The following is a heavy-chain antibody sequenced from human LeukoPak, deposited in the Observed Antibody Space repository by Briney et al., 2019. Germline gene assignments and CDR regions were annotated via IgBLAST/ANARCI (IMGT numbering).Heavy chain of an antibody. V-gene: IGHV1-24*01. CDR2: FDPEDGET. CDR3: ATDLPRLAYYYGMDV. CDR1: GYTLTELS. Sequence: AASVKVSCKVSGYTLTELSMHWVRQAPGKGLEWMGGFDPEDGETIYAQKFQGRVTMTEDTSTDTAYMELSSLRSEDTAVYYCATDLPRLAYYYGMDVWGQGTTVTVSS. D-gene: IGHD4-11*01. J-gene: IGHJ6*02.